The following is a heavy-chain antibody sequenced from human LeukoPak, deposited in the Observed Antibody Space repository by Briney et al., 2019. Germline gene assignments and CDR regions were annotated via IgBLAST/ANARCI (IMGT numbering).Heavy chain of an antibody. D-gene: IGHD2-2*01. V-gene: IGHV1-69*06. Sequence: GASVKVSCKASGGTFSSYAISWVRQAPGQGLEWMGGIIPIFGTANYAQKFQGRVTITADKSTSTAYMELSSLRSEDTAVYYCAGGGGYCSSTSCPEFDYWGQGTLVAVSS. CDR1: GGTFSSYA. CDR3: AGGGGYCSSTSCPEFDY. CDR2: IIPIFGTA. J-gene: IGHJ4*02.